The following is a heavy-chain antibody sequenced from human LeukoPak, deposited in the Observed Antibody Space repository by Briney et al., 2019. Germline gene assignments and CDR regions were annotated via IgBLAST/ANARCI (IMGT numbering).Heavy chain of an antibody. D-gene: IGHD1-26*01. V-gene: IGHV3-21*01. CDR2: ISSSSSYI. J-gene: IGHJ6*02. CDR1: GFTFSSYS. Sequence: GGSLRLSCAASGFTFSSYSMNWVRQAPGKGLEWVSSISSSSSYICYADSVKGRFTISRDNAKNSLYLQMDSLRAEDTAVYYCARDVFDSGSYFYYYYGMDVWGQGTTVTVSS. CDR3: ARDVFDSGSYFYYYYGMDV.